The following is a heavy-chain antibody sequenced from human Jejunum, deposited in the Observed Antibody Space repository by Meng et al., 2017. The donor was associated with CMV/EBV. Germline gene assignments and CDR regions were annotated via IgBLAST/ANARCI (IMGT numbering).Heavy chain of an antibody. V-gene: IGHV3-21*06. CDR1: YG. J-gene: IGHJ4*02. CDR3: ARGGRDVSGWTGSYFADH. Sequence: YGMDWVRQAPGEGLEWVSCISSISSYSYHADSVKGRFTISRDNAKNSLYLQMSSLRADDTAVYYCARGGRDVSGWTGSYFADHWGQGILVTVSS. CDR2: ISSISSYS. D-gene: IGHD3/OR15-3a*01.